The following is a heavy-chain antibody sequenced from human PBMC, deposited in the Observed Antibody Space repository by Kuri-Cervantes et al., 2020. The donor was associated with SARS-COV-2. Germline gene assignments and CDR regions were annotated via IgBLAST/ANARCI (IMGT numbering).Heavy chain of an antibody. CDR3: ARRAGYYYFDY. V-gene: IGHV4-38-2*01. CDR1: GYSISSGYY. Sequence: SETLSLTCAVSGYSISSGYYWGWIRQPPGKGLEWIGSIYYSGSTYYNPSLKSRVTISVDTSKNQFSLKLSSVTAADTAVYYCARRAGYYYFDYWGQGTLVTVSS. J-gene: IGHJ4*02. CDR2: IYYSGST. D-gene: IGHD3-9*01.